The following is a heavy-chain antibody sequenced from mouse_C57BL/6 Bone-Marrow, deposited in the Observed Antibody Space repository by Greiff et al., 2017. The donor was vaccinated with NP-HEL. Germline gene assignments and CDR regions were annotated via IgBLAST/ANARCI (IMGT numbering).Heavy chain of an antibody. CDR2: ISPGNGDT. CDR3: ARGRDYCGSSLLYSMDY. D-gene: IGHD1-1*01. Sequence: QVQLQQSGAELVRPGASVKMSCKASGYTFTSYNMHWVKQTPRQGLEWIGAISPGNGDTSYNQKFKGKAPLTVDKSSSTAYMQLSSLTSEVSAVYFCARGRDYCGSSLLYSMDYWGQGTSVTVSS. CDR1: GYTFTSYN. J-gene: IGHJ4*01. V-gene: IGHV1-12*01.